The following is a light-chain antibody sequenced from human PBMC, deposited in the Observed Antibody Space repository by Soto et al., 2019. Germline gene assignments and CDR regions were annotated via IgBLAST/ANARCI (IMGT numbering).Light chain of an antibody. CDR2: ISD. CDR1: SSNIGTNT. V-gene: IGLV1-44*01. Sequence: QSVLTQPPSASGTPGQRVTISCSGGSSNIGTNTVNWYQQLPGTAPKLLIYISDQRPSGVPDRFSGSKSAASASLAISGLQSGDEADYYCAAWDDSLNGPVFGGGTKVTVL. CDR3: AAWDDSLNGPV. J-gene: IGLJ2*01.